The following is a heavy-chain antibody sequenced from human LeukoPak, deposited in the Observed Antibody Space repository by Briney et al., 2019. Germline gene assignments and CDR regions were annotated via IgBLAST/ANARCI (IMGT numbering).Heavy chain of an antibody. CDR2: IKQDGSEK. V-gene: IGHV3-7*03. CDR1: GFTFSSYW. CDR3: ARVRGSGWFSYFDY. D-gene: IGHD6-19*01. J-gene: IGHJ4*02. Sequence: GGSLRLSCAASGFTFSSYWMSWVRQAPGKGLEWVANIKQDGSEKYYVDSVKGRFTISRDSAKNSLYLQMNSLRAEDTAVYYCARVRGSGWFSYFDYWGQGTLVTVSS.